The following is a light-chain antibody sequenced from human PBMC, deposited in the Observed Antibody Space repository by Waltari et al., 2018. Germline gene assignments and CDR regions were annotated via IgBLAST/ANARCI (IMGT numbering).Light chain of an antibody. CDR2: AAS. Sequence: PLTQSPSFLHAPVGDSFTFTCRASRDIRNYLAWYQQKSGKAPKLLIFAASTLQSGVPSRFSGSGSGTEFTLTISSLQPEDLATYYCQQPPGTFGGGTKVEIK. CDR3: QQPPGT. CDR1: RDIRNY. V-gene: IGKV1-9*01. J-gene: IGKJ4*01.